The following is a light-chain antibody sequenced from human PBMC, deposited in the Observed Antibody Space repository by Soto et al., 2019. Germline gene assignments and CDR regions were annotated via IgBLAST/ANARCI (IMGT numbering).Light chain of an antibody. CDR3: EAWHDGGGGVV. CDR1: TSNIGSNT. J-gene: IGLJ2*01. V-gene: IGLV1-44*01. CDR2: SDD. Sequence: QSVLTQPPSASGTPGQRVTISCSGSTSNIGSNTVTWYQQLPGTAPKLLIYSDDQRPSGVPDRFSGSKSGTSASLAISGLQSEDEADYYCEAWHDGGGGVVFGGGTKVTVL.